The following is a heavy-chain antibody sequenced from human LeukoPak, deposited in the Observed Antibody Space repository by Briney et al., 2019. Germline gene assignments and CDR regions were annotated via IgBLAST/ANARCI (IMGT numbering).Heavy chain of an antibody. J-gene: IGHJ5*02. Sequence: SETLSLTCTVSGGSISSSSYYWGWIRQPPGKGLEWFGSVYYSGSTYSNPSLKSLVTISVDTSKNQYSLRLSSVDAADTAVYCCTRYLYYDFWSGYNWFDPWGQGTLVTVS. D-gene: IGHD3-3*01. CDR3: TRYLYYDFWSGYNWFDP. CDR2: VYYSGST. CDR1: GGSISSSSYY. V-gene: IGHV4-39*01.